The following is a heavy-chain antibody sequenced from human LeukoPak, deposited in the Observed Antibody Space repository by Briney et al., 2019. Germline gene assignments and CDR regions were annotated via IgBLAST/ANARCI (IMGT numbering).Heavy chain of an antibody. CDR2: IIPIFGTA. J-gene: IGHJ6*03. CDR3: ARQGRQRQLLYPGDYYYMDV. D-gene: IGHD2-2*02. V-gene: IGHV1-69*05. Sequence: GASVKVSCKASGGTFSSYAISWVRQAPGQGLEWMGGIIPIFGTANYAQKFQGRVTITTDESTSTAYMELSSLRSEDTAVYYCARQGRQRQLLYPGDYYYMDVWGKGTTVTVSS. CDR1: GGTFSSYA.